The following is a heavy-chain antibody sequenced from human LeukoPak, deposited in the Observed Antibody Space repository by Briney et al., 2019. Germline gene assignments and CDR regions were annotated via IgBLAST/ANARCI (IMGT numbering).Heavy chain of an antibody. CDR2: ISGSGGST. V-gene: IGHV3-23*01. D-gene: IGHD4/OR15-4a*01. CDR3: AKERLSDWYFDL. CDR1: GFTFSSYW. Sequence: QPRGSLRLSCAASGFTFSSYWMHWVSQAPGKGLEWVSAISGSGGSTYYADSVKGRFTISRDNSKNTLYLQMNSLRAEDTAVYYCAKERLSDWYFDLWGRGTLVTVSS. J-gene: IGHJ2*01.